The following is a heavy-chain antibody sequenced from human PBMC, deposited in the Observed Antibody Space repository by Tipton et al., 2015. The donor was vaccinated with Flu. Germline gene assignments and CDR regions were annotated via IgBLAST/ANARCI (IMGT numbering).Heavy chain of an antibody. CDR2: IKQDGSEK. D-gene: IGHD4-23*01. V-gene: IGHV3-7*01. Sequence: GSLRLSCEASGFTFTSFWMSWVRQAPGKGLEWVANIKQDGSEKYYVDSVKGRFTISRDNAKNSFYLQMNSLRAEDTAVYYCVRGKRTTVVIFDYWGQGTLVTVSS. J-gene: IGHJ4*02. CDR3: VRGKRTTVVIFDY. CDR1: GFTFTSFW.